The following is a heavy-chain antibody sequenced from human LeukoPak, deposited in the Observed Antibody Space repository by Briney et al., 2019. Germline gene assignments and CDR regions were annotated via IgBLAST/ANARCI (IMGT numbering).Heavy chain of an antibody. CDR1: GYTFTSYA. CDR3: ARPRYCSSTSCFGWFDP. V-gene: IGHV1-8*02. CDR2: MNPNSGNT. J-gene: IGHJ5*02. D-gene: IGHD2-2*01. Sequence: EASVKVSCKASGYTFTSYAMNWVRQAPGQGLEWMGWMNPNSGNTGYAQKFQGRVTMTRNTSISTAYMELSSLRSEDTAVYYCARPRYCSSTSCFGWFDPWGQGTLVTVSS.